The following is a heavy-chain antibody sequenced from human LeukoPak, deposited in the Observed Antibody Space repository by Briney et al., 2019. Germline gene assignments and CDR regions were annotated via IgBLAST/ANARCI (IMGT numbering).Heavy chain of an antibody. V-gene: IGHV3-30-3*01. CDR1: GLTFSGYD. J-gene: IGHJ4*02. CDR2: ISYDGSNK. Sequence: GGSLRLSCAASGLTFSGYDMHWVRQAPGKGLEWVAVISYDGSNKYYADSVKGRFTISRDNSKNTLYLQMNSLRAEDTAVYYCARTVAGYFDYWGQGTLVTVSS. D-gene: IGHD6-19*01. CDR3: ARTVAGYFDY.